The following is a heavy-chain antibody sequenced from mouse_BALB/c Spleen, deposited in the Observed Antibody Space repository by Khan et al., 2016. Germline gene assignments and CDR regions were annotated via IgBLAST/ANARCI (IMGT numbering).Heavy chain of an antibody. J-gene: IGHJ4*01. Sequence: EVELVESGGGLVQPGGSLRLSCATSGFTFTDYYMSWVRQPPGKALEWLGFIRNKANGYTTEYSASVKGRFTISRDNSQSILYLQMNTLRAEDSATYYCGRDTIGRGYWGQGTSVTVSS. V-gene: IGHV7-3*02. CDR2: IRNKANGYTT. D-gene: IGHD2-14*01. CDR3: GRDTIGRGY. CDR1: GFTFTDYY.